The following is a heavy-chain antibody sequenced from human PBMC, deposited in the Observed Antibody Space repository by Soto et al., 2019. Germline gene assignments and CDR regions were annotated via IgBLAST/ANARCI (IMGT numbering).Heavy chain of an antibody. J-gene: IGHJ5*02. Sequence: GSLRLSCAASGFTFSGSAMHWVRQASGKGLEWVGRIRSKANSYATAYAASVKGRFTISRDDSKNTAYLQMNSLKTEDTAVYYCTRLDYYDSSGYRPWGQGTLVTVSS. CDR1: GFTFSGSA. CDR2: IRSKANSYAT. CDR3: TRLDYYDSSGYRP. D-gene: IGHD3-22*01. V-gene: IGHV3-73*01.